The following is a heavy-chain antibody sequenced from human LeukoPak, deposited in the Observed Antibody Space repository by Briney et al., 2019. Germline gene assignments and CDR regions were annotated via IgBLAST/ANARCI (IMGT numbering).Heavy chain of an antibody. CDR1: GGSISSGAYY. CDR3: ARHLSVVTAVSETWWYFDL. CDR2: ISYSGST. V-gene: IGHV4-31*03. D-gene: IGHD6-25*01. Sequence: PSETLSLTCTVSGGSISSGAYYWSWIRQHPGKGLEWIGYISYSGSTYYNPSLKSRLTISLDTSKNQFSLKVSSVTAADTAVYYCARHLSVVTAVSETWWYFDLWGRGTLVSVSS. J-gene: IGHJ2*01.